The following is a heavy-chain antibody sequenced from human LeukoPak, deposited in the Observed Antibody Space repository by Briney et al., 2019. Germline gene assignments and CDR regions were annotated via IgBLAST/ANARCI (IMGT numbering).Heavy chain of an antibody. D-gene: IGHD3-22*01. Sequence: SEILSLTCTVSGGSISSSSYYWGWIRQPPGKGLEWIGSIYYSGSTYYNPSLKSRVTISVDTSKNQFSLKLSSVTAADTAVYHCARRNYDSSGYASFDYWGQGTLVTVSS. V-gene: IGHV4-39*01. J-gene: IGHJ4*02. CDR1: GGSISSSSYY. CDR3: ARRNYDSSGYASFDY. CDR2: IYYSGST.